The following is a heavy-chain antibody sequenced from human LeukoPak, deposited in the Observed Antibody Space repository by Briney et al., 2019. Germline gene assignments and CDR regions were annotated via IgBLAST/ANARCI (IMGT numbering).Heavy chain of an antibody. CDR1: GGSISSYY. V-gene: IGHV4-59*01. J-gene: IGHJ4*02. Sequence: SETLSLTCTVSGGSISSYYWSWIRQPPGKGLEWIGYICYSGSTNYNPSLKSRVTISVDTSKNQFSLKLSSVTAADTAVYYCARGKQQWLAEYYFDYWGQGTLVTVSS. CDR2: ICYSGST. D-gene: IGHD6-19*01. CDR3: ARGKQQWLAEYYFDY.